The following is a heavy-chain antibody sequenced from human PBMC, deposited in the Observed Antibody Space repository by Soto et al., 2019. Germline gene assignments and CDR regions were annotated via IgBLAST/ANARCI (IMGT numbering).Heavy chain of an antibody. J-gene: IGHJ6*03. CDR3: ARLFNSYYYYYYMDV. Sequence: PSDTLSLTCAVYGGSFSVYYWSWIRQPPGKGLEWIGYIYYSGSTNYNPSLKSRVTISVDTSKNQFSLKLSSVTAADTAVYYCARLFNSYYYYYYMDVWGKGTTVTVSS. V-gene: IGHV4-59*08. CDR1: GGSFSVYY. CDR2: IYYSGST.